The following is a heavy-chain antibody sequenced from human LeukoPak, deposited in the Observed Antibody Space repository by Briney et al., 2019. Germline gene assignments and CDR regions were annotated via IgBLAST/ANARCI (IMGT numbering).Heavy chain of an antibody. CDR2: IYTSGST. Sequence: SETLSLTCTVSGGSITRGNYYWSWIRQSAGKGLEWIGRIYTSGSTNYNPSLKSRVTISVDTSKNQFSLKLTSVTAADTAVYYCARDELVGVMGYYYYMDVWGKGTTVTVSS. V-gene: IGHV4-61*02. D-gene: IGHD3-16*01. CDR1: GGSITRGNYY. CDR3: ARDELVGVMGYYYYMDV. J-gene: IGHJ6*03.